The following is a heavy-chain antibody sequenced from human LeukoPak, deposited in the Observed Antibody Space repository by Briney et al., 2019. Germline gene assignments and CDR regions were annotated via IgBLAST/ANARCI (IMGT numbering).Heavy chain of an antibody. CDR3: ARGRPTFYFDY. V-gene: IGHV3-66*01. Sequence: GGSLRLSGAASGLSVSDNYMSWVRQAPGKGLEWVSIIYTSGSTSYADSVKGRFTISRDSSQNTVLLQMSSLRAEDTAVYYCARGRPTFYFDYWGQGTLVTVSS. CDR1: GLSVSDNY. CDR2: IYTSGST. J-gene: IGHJ4*02. D-gene: IGHD3-16*01.